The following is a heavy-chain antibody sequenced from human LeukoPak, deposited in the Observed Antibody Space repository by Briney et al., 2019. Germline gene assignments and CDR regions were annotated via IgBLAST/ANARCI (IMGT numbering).Heavy chain of an antibody. D-gene: IGHD6-6*01. Sequence: GASVKVSCKASGYTFTSYDINWVRQATGQGLEWMGWMNPNSGNTGYAQKFQGRVTMTRNTSISTAYMELSSLRSEDTAVYYCARVPAWGSSLVSYYYYMDVWGKGTTVTVSS. CDR1: GYTFTSYD. J-gene: IGHJ6*03. CDR3: ARVPAWGSSLVSYYYYMDV. V-gene: IGHV1-8*01. CDR2: MNPNSGNT.